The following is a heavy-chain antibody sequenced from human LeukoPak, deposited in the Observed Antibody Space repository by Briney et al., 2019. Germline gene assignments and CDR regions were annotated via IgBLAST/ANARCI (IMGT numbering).Heavy chain of an antibody. CDR3: ARDSLELVPAAMLDP. J-gene: IGHJ5*02. D-gene: IGHD2-2*01. CDR2: TYYWSKWYN. V-gene: IGHV6-1*01. CDR1: GDSVSSNSAA. Sequence: SQTLSLTCALSGDSVSSNSAAWNWIRQSPSRGLEWLGRTYYWSKWYNDYAVSVKSRITINPDTSKNQFSLQLSSVTAADTAVYYCARDSLELVPAAMLDPWGQGTLVTVSS.